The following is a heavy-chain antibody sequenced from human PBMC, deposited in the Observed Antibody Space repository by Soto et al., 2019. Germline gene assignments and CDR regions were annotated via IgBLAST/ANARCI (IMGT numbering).Heavy chain of an antibody. CDR3: AGGYCISTSCYDGFYSNWFDP. Sequence: GGSLRLSCAASGFTFSSYSMNWVRQAPGKGLEWVSYISSSSSTIYYADSVKGRFTISRDNAKNSLYLQMNSLRAEDTAVYYCAGGYCISTSCYDGFYSNWFDPWGQGTLVTVSS. CDR1: GFTFSSYS. CDR2: ISSSSSTI. D-gene: IGHD2-2*01. V-gene: IGHV3-48*01. J-gene: IGHJ5*02.